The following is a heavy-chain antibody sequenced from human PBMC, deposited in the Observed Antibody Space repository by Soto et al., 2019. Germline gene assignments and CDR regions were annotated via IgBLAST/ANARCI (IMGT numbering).Heavy chain of an antibody. D-gene: IGHD3-10*01. Sequence: GGSLRLSCVASGFTFSSYAMSWVRQAPGKGLEWVSAISGSGGSTYYADSVKGRFTISRDNSKNTLYLQMNSLRAEDTAVYYCAKGSYFYYYYGMDVWGQGTTVTVSS. CDR3: AKGSYFYYYYGMDV. J-gene: IGHJ6*02. V-gene: IGHV3-23*01. CDR2: ISGSGGST. CDR1: GFTFSSYA.